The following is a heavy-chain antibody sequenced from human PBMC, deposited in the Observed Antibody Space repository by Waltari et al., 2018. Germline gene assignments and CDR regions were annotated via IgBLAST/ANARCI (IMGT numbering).Heavy chain of an antibody. J-gene: IGHJ6*02. CDR2: IYYSGST. CDR3: ARGSDRAGLLWFGKPESPTLGYGMDV. Sequence: QVQLQESGPGLVKPSETLSLTCTVSGGSISSYYWSWIRQPPGKGLEWIGYIYYSGSTNDNPSLKSRVTISVDTSKNQFSLKLSSVTAADTAVYYCARGSDRAGLLWFGKPESPTLGYGMDVWGQGTTVTVSS. V-gene: IGHV4-59*01. CDR1: GGSISSYY. D-gene: IGHD3-10*01.